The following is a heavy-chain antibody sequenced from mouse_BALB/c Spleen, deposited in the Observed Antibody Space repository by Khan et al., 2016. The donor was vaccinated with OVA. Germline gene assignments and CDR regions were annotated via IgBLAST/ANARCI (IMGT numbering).Heavy chain of an antibody. CDR2: IYPGNSDT. CDR1: GYIFTSYW. J-gene: IGHJ3*01. D-gene: IGHD3-1*01. Sequence: DVQLQQSGTVLARPGASVEMSCKASGYIFTSYWIPWVKQRPGQGLEWLGAIYPGNSDTNYNQRFQGKAKLTAVTSTSTAYMELSSLTNEDSAVYYCSRWGYWFAYWGQGTLVTVSA. CDR3: SRWGYWFAY. V-gene: IGHV1-5*01.